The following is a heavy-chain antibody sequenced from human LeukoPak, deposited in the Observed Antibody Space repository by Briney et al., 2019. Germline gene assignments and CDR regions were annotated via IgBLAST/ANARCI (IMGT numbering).Heavy chain of an antibody. CDR3: ARYRTYYYGSGSSNTGYFDY. Sequence: SETLSLTCTVSGGSISSYYWSWIRQPAGKGLEWIGRIYTSGSTNYNPSLKSRVTMSVDTSKNQFSLKLSSVTAADTAVYYCARYRTYYYGSGSSNTGYFDYWGQGTLVTVSS. J-gene: IGHJ4*02. CDR2: IYTSGST. CDR1: GGSISSYY. D-gene: IGHD3-10*01. V-gene: IGHV4-4*07.